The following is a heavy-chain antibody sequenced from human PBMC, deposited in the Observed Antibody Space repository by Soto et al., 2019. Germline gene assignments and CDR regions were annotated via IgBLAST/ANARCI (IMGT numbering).Heavy chain of an antibody. D-gene: IGHD6-13*01. CDR2: IYYSGST. CDR3: ARHEQGPAFDH. J-gene: IGHJ5*02. V-gene: IGHV4-39*01. CDR1: GGSISSSGYY. Sequence: QVQLQESGPGLVKPSETLSLTCTVSGGSISSSGYYWAWIRQSPEKGLEWIASIYYSGSTYYTPSLKSRLPISGDTSKNQFSLKLRSVTVADTAVYYCARHEQGPAFDHWGQGTLVTVSS.